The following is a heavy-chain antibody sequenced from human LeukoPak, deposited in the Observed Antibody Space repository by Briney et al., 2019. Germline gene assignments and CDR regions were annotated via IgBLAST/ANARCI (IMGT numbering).Heavy chain of an antibody. V-gene: IGHV3-23*01. CDR2: ISNDGGGT. J-gene: IGHJ5*02. CDR3: GKGSSGYFADL. Sequence: GGSLRLSCTASGFILNNFGLMWARQAPGKGLEWVSAISNDGGGTTYADFVKGRFTISRDNSKNTLFLQMNSLRAEDTALYYCGKGSSGYFADLWGQGTLVTVSS. CDR1: GFILNNFG. D-gene: IGHD3-22*01.